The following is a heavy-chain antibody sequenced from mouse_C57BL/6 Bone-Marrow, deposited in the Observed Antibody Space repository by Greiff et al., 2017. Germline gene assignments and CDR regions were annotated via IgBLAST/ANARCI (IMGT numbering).Heavy chain of an antibody. CDR2: INPSSGYT. CDR3: ARDYYGSSYAMDY. V-gene: IGHV1-7*01. Sequence: VQGVESGAELAKPGASVKLSCKASGYTFTSYWMHWVKQRPGQGLEWIGYINPSSGYTKYNQKFKDKATLTADKSSSTAYMQLSSLTYEDAAVYYCARDYYGSSYAMDYWGQGTSVTVSS. J-gene: IGHJ4*01. D-gene: IGHD1-1*01. CDR1: GYTFTSYW.